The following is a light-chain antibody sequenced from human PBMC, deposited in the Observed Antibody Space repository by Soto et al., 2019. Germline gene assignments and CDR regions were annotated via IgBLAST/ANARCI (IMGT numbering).Light chain of an antibody. CDR2: EAS. CDR3: QQYNGYWT. Sequence: DIQMTQSPSTLSASVGDRVTITCRASQSISGSLAWYQQKPGKAPKLLIYEASNVKSGVPSRFSGSGSGTEYTLTISSLQLDDSSSYYCQQYNGYWTFGQGTRVEIK. J-gene: IGKJ1*01. CDR1: QSISGS. V-gene: IGKV1-5*03.